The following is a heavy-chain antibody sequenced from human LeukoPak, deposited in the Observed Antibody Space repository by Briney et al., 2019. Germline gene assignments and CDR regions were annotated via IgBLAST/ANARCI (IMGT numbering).Heavy chain of an antibody. J-gene: IGHJ3*02. CDR2: ISSSSSYI. D-gene: IGHD3/OR15-3a*01. Sequence: GGSLRLSCAASGFTFSSYSMNWVRQAPGKGLEWVSSISSSSSYIYYADSVKGRFTISRDNAKNSLYLQMNSLRAEDTAVYYCASLYDFGVGAFDIWGQGTMVTVSS. CDR1: GFTFSSYS. CDR3: ASLYDFGVGAFDI. V-gene: IGHV3-21*01.